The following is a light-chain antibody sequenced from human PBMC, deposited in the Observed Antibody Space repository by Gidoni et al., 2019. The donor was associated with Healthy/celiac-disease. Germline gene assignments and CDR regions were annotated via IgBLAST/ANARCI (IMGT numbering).Light chain of an antibody. CDR2: QDS. J-gene: IGLJ1*01. CDR3: QAWDSSIGEYV. Sequence: SYELTPPPSVSVSPGQTASITCSGDKLGDKYACWYQQKPGQSPVLVIYQDSKRPSGIPERFSGSNSGNTATLTISGTQAMDEADYYCQAWDSSIGEYVFGTGTKVTVL. CDR1: KLGDKY. V-gene: IGLV3-1*01.